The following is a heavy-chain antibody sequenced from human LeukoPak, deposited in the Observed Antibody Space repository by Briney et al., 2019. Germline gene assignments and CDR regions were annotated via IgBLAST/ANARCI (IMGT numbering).Heavy chain of an antibody. CDR3: ARDYGSGSPLDY. V-gene: IGHV4-34*01. Sequence: ETLSLTCAVYGGSFSGYYWSWIRQPPGKGLEWIGEINHSGSTNYNPSLTSRVTISVDTSKNQFSLKLSSVTAADTAVYYCARDYGSGSPLDYWGQGTLVTVSS. CDR2: INHSGST. CDR1: GGSFSGYY. J-gene: IGHJ4*02. D-gene: IGHD3-10*01.